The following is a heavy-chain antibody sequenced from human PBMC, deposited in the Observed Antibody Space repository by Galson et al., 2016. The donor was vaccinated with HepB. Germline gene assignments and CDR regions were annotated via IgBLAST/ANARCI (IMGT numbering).Heavy chain of an antibody. D-gene: IGHD3-22*01. CDR3: ARLQYDGSVFHPFDC. Sequence: LRLSCAASGFTFGDHHYVDWVRQAPGKGLEWIGRSRDRAASYRTEFAASVKGRFTISRDDSKSSLYLQMNSLKTEDTAVYYCARLQYDGSVFHPFDCWGQGTLVTVSS. CDR1: GFTFGDHHY. CDR2: SRDRAASYRT. V-gene: IGHV3-72*01. J-gene: IGHJ4*02.